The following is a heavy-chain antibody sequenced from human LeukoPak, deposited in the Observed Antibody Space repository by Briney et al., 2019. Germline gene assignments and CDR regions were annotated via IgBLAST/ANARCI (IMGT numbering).Heavy chain of an antibody. CDR1: GFTFSGSA. D-gene: IGHD1-26*01. CDR2: IRSKANSYAT. CDR3: TRLDGSLLYGMDV. J-gene: IGHJ6*02. V-gene: IGHV3-73*01. Sequence: PGGSLRLSCAASGFTFSGSAMHWVRQASGKGLEWVGRIRSKANSYATAYAASVKGRFTISRDDSKNTAYLQMNSLKTEDTAVYYCTRLDGSLLYGMDVWGQGTMVTVSS.